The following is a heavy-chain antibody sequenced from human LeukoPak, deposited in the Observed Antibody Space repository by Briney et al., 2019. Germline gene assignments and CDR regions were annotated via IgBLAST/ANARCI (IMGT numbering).Heavy chain of an antibody. D-gene: IGHD6-13*01. CDR3: ARELTSAGLGWFDS. Sequence: GGSLRLSCSASGFTFSSYEMNWVRQAPGKGLEWVSYISSSGSTIYYADSVKGRFTISRDNAKNSLYLQMNSLRAEDTAVYYWARELTSAGLGWFDSWGQGTLVTVSS. J-gene: IGHJ5*01. CDR2: ISSSGSTI. V-gene: IGHV3-48*03. CDR1: GFTFSSYE.